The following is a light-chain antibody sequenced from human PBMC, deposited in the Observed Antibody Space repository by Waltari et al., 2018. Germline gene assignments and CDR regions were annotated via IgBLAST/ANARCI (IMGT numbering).Light chain of an antibody. J-gene: IGKJ4*01. CDR2: DAS. V-gene: IGKV1D-13*01. Sequence: AVQLTQSPSSLSASVGDRVPVTCRASQGIRSALAWYQQKPGKPPKLLIYDASTLQSGVPPRFSGSGSGTDFTLTISSLQPEDFATYYCQQFNDFLGFGGGTKVEIK. CDR3: QQFNDFLG. CDR1: QGIRSA.